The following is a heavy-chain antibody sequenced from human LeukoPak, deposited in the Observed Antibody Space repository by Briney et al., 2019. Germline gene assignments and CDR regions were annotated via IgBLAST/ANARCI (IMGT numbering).Heavy chain of an antibody. CDR2: INHDGYDE. Sequence: GGSLRLSCGASGFTFSTYWMSWVRQAPGKGPEWVSNINHDGYDEYYVDSVRGRFKISRDNARNSSFLQLKALRAEDTAVYHCARVDTKSYGSAYMDVWGSGTTVTVSS. D-gene: IGHD3-10*01. V-gene: IGHV3-7*01. CDR1: GFTFSTYW. CDR3: ARVDTKSYGSAYMDV. J-gene: IGHJ6*03.